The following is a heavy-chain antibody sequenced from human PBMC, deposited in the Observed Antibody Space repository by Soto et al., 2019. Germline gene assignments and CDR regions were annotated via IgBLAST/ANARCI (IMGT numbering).Heavy chain of an antibody. CDR2: ISSSSSYI. J-gene: IGHJ4*02. CDR3: ARLTYYDSSGYYGY. V-gene: IGHV3-21*01. CDR1: GFTFSSYS. D-gene: IGHD3-22*01. Sequence: EVQLVESGGGLVKPGGSLRLSCAASGFTFSSYSMNWVRQAPGKGLEWVSSISSSSSYIYYADSVKGRFTTSRDNAKNSLYLQMTSLRAEDTAVYYCARLTYYDSSGYYGYWGQGTLVTVSS.